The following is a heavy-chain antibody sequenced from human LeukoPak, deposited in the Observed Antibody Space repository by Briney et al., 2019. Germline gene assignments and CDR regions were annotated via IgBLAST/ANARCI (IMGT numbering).Heavy chain of an antibody. CDR2: ISGSGGST. D-gene: IGHD3-9*01. CDR1: GFTFSSYA. Sequence: GGSLRLSCAASGFTFSSYAMSWVRQAPGKGLELVSAISGSGGSTYYADSVKGRFTISRDNSKNTLYLQMNSLRAEDTAVYYCANDPTYYDILTGYYRAEFDYWGQGTLVTVSS. V-gene: IGHV3-23*01. J-gene: IGHJ4*02. CDR3: ANDPTYYDILTGYYRAEFDY.